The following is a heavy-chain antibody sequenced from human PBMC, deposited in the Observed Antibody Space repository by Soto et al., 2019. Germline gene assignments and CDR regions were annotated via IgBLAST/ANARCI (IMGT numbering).Heavy chain of an antibody. CDR3: ARAWGGFFFYGMDV. Sequence: TSETLSLTCTVSGGSMSSYYWNWIRQSPGTGLQWIGYIYYSASTSYNPSLKSRVTISVVTSNNQFSLKLGSVTAADTAVYYCARAWGGFFFYGMDVWGRGTTVTVSS. CDR2: IYYSAST. J-gene: IGHJ6*02. CDR1: GGSMSSYY. D-gene: IGHD5-12*01. V-gene: IGHV4-59*01.